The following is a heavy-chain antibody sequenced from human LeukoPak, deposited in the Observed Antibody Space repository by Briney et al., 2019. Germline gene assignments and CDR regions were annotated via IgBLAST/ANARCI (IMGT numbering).Heavy chain of an antibody. CDR3: VKAAGSWYGYFDY. D-gene: IGHD6-13*01. Sequence: GGSLRLSCSASGFTFSNYAIHWVRQAPGKGLEYVSTISNNGDNTNYADSVEGRFTISRDNSKNTLYLQMSGLRPEDTAVYYCVKAAGSWYGYFDYWGQGTLVTVSS. CDR1: GFTFSNYA. V-gene: IGHV3-64D*06. CDR2: ISNNGDNT. J-gene: IGHJ4*02.